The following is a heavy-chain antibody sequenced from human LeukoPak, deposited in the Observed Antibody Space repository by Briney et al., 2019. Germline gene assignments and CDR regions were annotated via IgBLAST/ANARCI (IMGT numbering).Heavy chain of an antibody. Sequence: PGGSLRLSCAASGFTFSSYSMNWVRQAPGKGLEWVSSISSSSSYIYYADSVKGRFTISRDNAKNSLYLQMNGLRAEDTAVYYCARDAWTSQGYYFDYWGQGTLVTVSS. CDR2: ISSSSSYI. D-gene: IGHD3/OR15-3a*01. CDR1: GFTFSSYS. V-gene: IGHV3-21*01. J-gene: IGHJ4*02. CDR3: ARDAWTSQGYYFDY.